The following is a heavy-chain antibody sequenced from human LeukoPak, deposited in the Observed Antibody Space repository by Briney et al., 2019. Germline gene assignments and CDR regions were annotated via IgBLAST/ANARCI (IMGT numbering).Heavy chain of an antibody. CDR3: ARDAAAGKYYYYYYGMDV. V-gene: IGHV1-46*01. CDR1: GYTFTSYY. D-gene: IGHD6-13*01. CDR2: INPSGGST. Sequence: ASVKVSCKASGYTFTSYYMHWVRQAPGQGLEWMGIINPSGGSTSYAQKFQGRVTMTRDTSTSTVYMELSSLRSEDTAVYYCARDAAAGKYYYYYYGMDVWGQGTTVTVSS. J-gene: IGHJ6*02.